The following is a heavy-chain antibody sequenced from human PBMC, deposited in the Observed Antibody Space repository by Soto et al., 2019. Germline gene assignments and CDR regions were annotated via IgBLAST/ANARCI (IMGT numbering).Heavy chain of an antibody. CDR1: GFTFSSYA. CDR3: AKGSTTRAGVIVVASSRY. V-gene: IGHV3-23*01. J-gene: IGHJ4*02. D-gene: IGHD2-21*01. Sequence: GGSLRLSCAASGFTFSSYAMSWVRQAPGKGLEWVSAISGSGGSTYYADSVKGRFTISRDNSKNTLYLQMNSLRAEDTAVYYCAKGSTTRAGVIVVASSRYWGQGTLVTISS. CDR2: ISGSGGST.